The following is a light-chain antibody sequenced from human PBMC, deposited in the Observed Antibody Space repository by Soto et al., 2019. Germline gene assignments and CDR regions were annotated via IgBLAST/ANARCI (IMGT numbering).Light chain of an antibody. Sequence: QAVLTQPASVSWSPGPSITISCTGTSSDVCAYSYVSWYQQHPGKAPKLIIYDVSDRPSGISSRFSGSKSDNTASLTISGLQAEDEAEYYCSSYTSSTTYVLGTGTKVTVL. J-gene: IGLJ1*01. CDR1: SSDVCAYSY. CDR3: SSYTSSTTYV. V-gene: IGLV2-14*01. CDR2: DVS.